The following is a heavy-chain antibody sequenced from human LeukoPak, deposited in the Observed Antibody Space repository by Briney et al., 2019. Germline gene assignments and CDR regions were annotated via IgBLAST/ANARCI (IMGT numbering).Heavy chain of an antibody. Sequence: ASVKVSCKASGYTFTGYYMHWVRQAPGQGLEWMGWINPNSGGTNYAQKFQGRVTMTRDTSIGTAYMELSRLRSDDTAVYYCARDLGEVPGGGFDPWGQGTLVTVSS. CDR1: GYTFTGYY. CDR3: ARDLGEVPGGGFDP. D-gene: IGHD2-21*01. V-gene: IGHV1-2*02. CDR2: INPNSGGT. J-gene: IGHJ5*02.